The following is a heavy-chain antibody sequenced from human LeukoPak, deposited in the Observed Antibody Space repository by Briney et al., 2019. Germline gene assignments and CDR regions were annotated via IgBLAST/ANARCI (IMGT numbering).Heavy chain of an antibody. CDR3: TTSGYSYGYPYFDY. CDR2: IKSKTDGGTT. V-gene: IGHV3-15*01. CDR1: GFTFSNAW. D-gene: IGHD5-18*01. J-gene: IGHJ4*02. Sequence: PGGSLRLSCAASGFTFSNAWMSWVRQAPGKGLEWVGRIKSKTDGGTTDYAAPVKGRFTISSDDSKNTLYLQMNSLKTEDTAVYYCTTSGYSYGYPYFDYWGQGTLVTVSS.